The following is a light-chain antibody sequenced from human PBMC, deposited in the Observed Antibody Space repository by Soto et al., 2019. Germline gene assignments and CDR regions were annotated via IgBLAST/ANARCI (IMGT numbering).Light chain of an antibody. CDR1: QSISSSY. Sequence: EIGLTQSPGTLSLSPGERATLSCRASQSISSSYLAWYQQKPGQAPRLLVYGASSRATGIPDRFSGSGSGTDFTLTISRLEPEDFALYYCQQYSSTFWTFGQGTKVEFK. V-gene: IGKV3-20*01. J-gene: IGKJ1*01. CDR2: GAS. CDR3: QQYSSTFWT.